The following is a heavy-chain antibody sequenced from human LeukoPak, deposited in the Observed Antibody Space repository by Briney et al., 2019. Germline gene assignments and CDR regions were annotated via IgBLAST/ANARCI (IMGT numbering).Heavy chain of an antibody. Sequence: SETLSLTCTVSGGSISTYYWSWMRQPPGRGLEWIGYIYYSGSTNHNPSLQSRVTISVDTSKNQFSLKLNSVTAADTAVYYCARGGVPGGFYGSFDYWGQGSLVSVSS. D-gene: IGHD3-3*01. J-gene: IGHJ4*02. CDR3: ARGGVPGGFYGSFDY. CDR1: GGSISTYY. V-gene: IGHV4-59*01. CDR2: IYYSGST.